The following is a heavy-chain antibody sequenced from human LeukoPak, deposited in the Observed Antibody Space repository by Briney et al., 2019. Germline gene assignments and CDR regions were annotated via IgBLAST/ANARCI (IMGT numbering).Heavy chain of an antibody. V-gene: IGHV4-59*01. J-gene: IGHJ4*02. CDR1: GGSISSYY. D-gene: IGHD3-9*01. CDR2: IYYSGST. Sequence: SETLSLTCTVSGGSISSYYWSWIRQPPGKGLEWIGYIYYSGSTNYNPSLKSRVTISVDTSKNQFSLKLSSVTAADTAVYYCARERDFDWLFYFDYWGQGTLVTVSS. CDR3: ARERDFDWLFYFDY.